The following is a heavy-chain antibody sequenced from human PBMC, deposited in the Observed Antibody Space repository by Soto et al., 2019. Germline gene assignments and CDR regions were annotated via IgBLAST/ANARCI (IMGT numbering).Heavy chain of an antibody. CDR1: GYTFTSYG. J-gene: IGHJ6*02. CDR2: ISAYNGNT. CDR3: ARVPYCSSTSCYTRNYYYYGMDV. D-gene: IGHD2-2*02. V-gene: IGHV1-18*04. Sequence: GASVKVSCKASGYTFTSYGISWVRQAPGQGLEWMGWISAYNGNTNYAQKLQGRVTMTTDTSTSTAYMELRSLRSDDTAVYYCARVPYCSSTSCYTRNYYYYGMDVWRQGTTVTVSS.